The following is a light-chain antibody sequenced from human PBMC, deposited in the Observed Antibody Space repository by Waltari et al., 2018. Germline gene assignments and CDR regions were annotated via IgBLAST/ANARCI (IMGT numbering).Light chain of an antibody. CDR2: EAT. CDR3: CSFAGRSTWV. CDR1: SSDLVTYNL. J-gene: IGLJ1*01. Sequence: QSALTQPASVSRSPGQSLAVSCPGSSSDLVTYNLFSWYQQRPGKAPKLIIYEATKRPSGVSNRFSGSKSGNMASLTISGLQAEDEAEYYCCSFAGRSTWVFGTGTKVTVL. V-gene: IGLV2-23*01.